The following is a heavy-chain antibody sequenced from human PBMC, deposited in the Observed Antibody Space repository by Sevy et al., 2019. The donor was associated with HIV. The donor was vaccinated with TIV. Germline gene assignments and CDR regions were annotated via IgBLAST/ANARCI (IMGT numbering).Heavy chain of an antibody. D-gene: IGHD3-3*01. CDR3: TTDKYNDFWSGYYTWDNWFDP. Sequence: GGSLRLSCAASGFTFSNAWMSWVRQAPGKGLEWVGRIKSKTDGGATDYAAPVKGRFTISRDDSKTTLYLQMNSLKTEDTAVYYCTTDKYNDFWSGYYTWDNWFDPWGQGTLVTVSS. CDR2: IKSKTDGGAT. CDR1: GFTFSNAW. J-gene: IGHJ5*02. V-gene: IGHV3-15*01.